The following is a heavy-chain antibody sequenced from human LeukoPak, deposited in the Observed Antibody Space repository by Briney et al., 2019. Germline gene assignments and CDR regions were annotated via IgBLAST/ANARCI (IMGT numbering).Heavy chain of an antibody. Sequence: SETLSLTCTVSGGSISSYYWSWIRQPPGKGLEWIGYIYYSGSTNYNPSLKSRVTISVDTSKNQFSLKLSSVTAADTAVYYCARGLAAAGRFWGQGTLVTVSS. D-gene: IGHD6-13*01. CDR1: GGSISSYY. V-gene: IGHV4-59*01. CDR3: ARGLAAAGRF. J-gene: IGHJ4*02. CDR2: IYYSGST.